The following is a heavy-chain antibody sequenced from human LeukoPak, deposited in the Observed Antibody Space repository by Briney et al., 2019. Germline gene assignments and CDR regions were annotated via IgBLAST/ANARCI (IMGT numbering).Heavy chain of an antibody. D-gene: IGHD2-8*02. CDR3: AREESGGYFDY. J-gene: IGHJ4*02. Sequence: GASVKVSCKASGYTXTSYYMHGVRQAPGQGLEWMGLINPSGTNTNYAQKFRGRVTMTRDTSTSTVYMDPSSLRSEDTAMYFCAREESGGYFDYWGQGTLVTVSS. V-gene: IGHV1-46*01. CDR1: GYTXTSYY. CDR2: INPSGTNT.